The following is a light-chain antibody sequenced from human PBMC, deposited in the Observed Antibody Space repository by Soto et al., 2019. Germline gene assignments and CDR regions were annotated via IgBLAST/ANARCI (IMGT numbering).Light chain of an antibody. CDR3: QQYYSYPQT. V-gene: IGKV1-8*01. CDR1: QGISSY. J-gene: IGKJ1*01. Sequence: AIRLTKSQTSLSASTGDRVTITCRASQGISSYLAWYQQKPGKAPKLLIYAASTLQSGVPSRFSGSGSGTDFTLTISCLQSEDFATYYCQQYYSYPQTFGQGTKVDIK. CDR2: AAS.